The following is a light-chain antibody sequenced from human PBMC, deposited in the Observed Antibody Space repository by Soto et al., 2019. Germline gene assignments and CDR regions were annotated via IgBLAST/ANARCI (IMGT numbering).Light chain of an antibody. V-gene: IGKV3-20*01. J-gene: IGKJ1*01. Sequence: EIVLTQSPDTLSLSPGEEATLSCRTSESISNNYLAWYPQKAGQAPRLLIYGASGRATGIPDRFSGSGSGTDLTLTISRLEPEDFAVYYCQPYGTSPTWTFGQGTKVEVK. CDR2: GAS. CDR3: QPYGTSPTWT. CDR1: ESISNNY.